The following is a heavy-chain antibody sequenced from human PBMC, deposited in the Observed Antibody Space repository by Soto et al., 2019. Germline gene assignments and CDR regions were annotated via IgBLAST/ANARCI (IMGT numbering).Heavy chain of an antibody. CDR1: GYTFTSYD. CDR2: MNPNSGNT. Sequence: QVQLVQSGAAVQKPGASVKVSCKASGYTFTSYDINWVRQATGQGLEWMGWMNPNSGNTGYAQKFQGRVTMTRNTSRSTAYMELSSLRSEDTAVYYCARHHCSGGSCYSQHFIDYWGQGTLVTVSS. D-gene: IGHD2-15*01. V-gene: IGHV1-8*01. J-gene: IGHJ4*02. CDR3: ARHHCSGGSCYSQHFIDY.